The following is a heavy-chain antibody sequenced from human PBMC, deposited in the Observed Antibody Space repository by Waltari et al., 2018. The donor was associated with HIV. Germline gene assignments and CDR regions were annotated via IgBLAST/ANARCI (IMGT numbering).Heavy chain of an antibody. CDR1: GYTFTGYY. Sequence: QVQLVQSGAEVKKPGASVKVSCKASGYTFTGYYMHWVRQAPGQGLEWMGRINPNSGGTNYAQKFQGRVTMTRDTSISTAYMELSRLRSDDTAVYYCARIHQAHRYYYDSSGYSVYFDYWGQGTLVTGSS. D-gene: IGHD3-22*01. CDR3: ARIHQAHRYYYDSSGYSVYFDY. J-gene: IGHJ4*02. CDR2: INPNSGGT. V-gene: IGHV1-2*06.